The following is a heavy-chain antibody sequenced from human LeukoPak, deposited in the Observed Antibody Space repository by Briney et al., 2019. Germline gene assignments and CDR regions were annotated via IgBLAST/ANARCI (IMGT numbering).Heavy chain of an antibody. CDR1: GFTFSAYA. Sequence: GGSLRLSCAASGFTFSAYAIHWVRQAPGKGPEYVSLINTSGDKTYYADSVKGRFTISRDNSKKTVSLQMSSLRAEDTAMYYCVKDLYKGDTSTWYYFDYWGQGTLVTVSS. CDR2: INTSGDKT. V-gene: IGHV3-64D*06. D-gene: IGHD6-13*01. J-gene: IGHJ4*02. CDR3: VKDLYKGDTSTWYYFDY.